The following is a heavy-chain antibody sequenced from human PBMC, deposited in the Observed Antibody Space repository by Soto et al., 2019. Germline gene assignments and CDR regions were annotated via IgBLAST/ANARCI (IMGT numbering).Heavy chain of an antibody. D-gene: IGHD3-10*01. CDR1: GYTFTSYG. V-gene: IGHV1-18*01. J-gene: IGHJ4*02. Sequence: QVQLVQSGAEVKKPGASVKVSCKASGYTFTSYGISWVRQAPGQGLEWMGWISAYNGNTNYAQKLQGRVTMTTDTPTSTAYMEMRSQRSDDTAVYYCARDREGYGSGIWGQGTLVTVSS. CDR3: ARDREGYGSGI. CDR2: ISAYNGNT.